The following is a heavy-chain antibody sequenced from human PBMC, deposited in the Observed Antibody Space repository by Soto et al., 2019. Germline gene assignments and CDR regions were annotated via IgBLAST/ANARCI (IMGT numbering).Heavy chain of an antibody. CDR2: ISGSGGST. J-gene: IGHJ4*02. D-gene: IGHD1-26*01. CDR1: GFTVSSYA. Sequence: GGSLRLSCAASGFTVSSYAMSWVRQAPGKGLEWVSAISGSGGSTYYADSVKGRFTISRDNSKNTLYLQMNSLRAEDTAVYYCAKLRVGPSYYFDYWGQGTLVTVSS. V-gene: IGHV3-23*01. CDR3: AKLRVGPSYYFDY.